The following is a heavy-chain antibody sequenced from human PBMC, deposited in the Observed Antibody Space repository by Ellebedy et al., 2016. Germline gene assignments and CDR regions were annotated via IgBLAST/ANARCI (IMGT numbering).Heavy chain of an antibody. J-gene: IGHJ4*02. Sequence: SETLSLTXAVYGGSFSGYYWSWIRQPPGKGLEWIGYIYYSGSTYYNPSLKSRVTMSVDTSKNQFSLKLSSVTAADTAVYYCAREQLAFDYWGQGTLVTVSS. V-gene: IGHV4-34*01. D-gene: IGHD6-13*01. CDR3: AREQLAFDY. CDR2: IYYSGST. CDR1: GGSFSGYY.